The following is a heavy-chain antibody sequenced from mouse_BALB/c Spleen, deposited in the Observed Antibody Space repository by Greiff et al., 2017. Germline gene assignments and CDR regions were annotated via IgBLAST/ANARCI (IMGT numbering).Heavy chain of an antibody. Sequence: QVQLQQSGPGLVAPSQSLSITCTVSGFSLTSYGVHWVRQPPGKGLEWLGVIWAGGSTNYNSALMSRLSISKDNSKSQVFLKMNSLQTDDTAMYYCARGDYDYDEGYAMDYWGQGTSVTVSA. V-gene: IGHV2-9*02. J-gene: IGHJ4*01. CDR2: IWAGGST. CDR1: GFSLTSYG. D-gene: IGHD2-4*01. CDR3: ARGDYDYDEGYAMDY.